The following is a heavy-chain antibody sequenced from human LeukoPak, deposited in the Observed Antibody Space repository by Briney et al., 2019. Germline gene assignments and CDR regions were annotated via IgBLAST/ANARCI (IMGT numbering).Heavy chain of an antibody. J-gene: IGHJ6*02. CDR2: ISGSGGST. CDR3: AKALDWNYFYYYYGMDV. Sequence: GGSLRLSCAASGFTFSSYAMSWVRQAPGKGLEWVSAISGSGGSTYYAASVKGRFTICRDNSKNTLYLQMTSLRAEDTAVYYCAKALDWNYFYYYYGMDVWGQGTTVTVSS. D-gene: IGHD1-7*01. V-gene: IGHV3-23*01. CDR1: GFTFSSYA.